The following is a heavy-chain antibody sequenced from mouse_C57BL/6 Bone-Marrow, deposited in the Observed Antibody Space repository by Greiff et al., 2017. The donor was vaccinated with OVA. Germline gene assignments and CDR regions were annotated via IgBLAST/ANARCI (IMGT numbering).Heavy chain of an antibody. V-gene: IGHV1-81*01. CDR2: IYPRSGNT. D-gene: IGHD1-1*01. Sequence: QVQLQQSGAELARPGASVKLSCKASGYTFTSYGISWVKQSTGQGLEWIGEIYPRSGNTYYNEKFKGKATLTADKSSSTAYMELRSLTSEDSAVYFCARGPSYYYGSSYAWFAYWGQGTLVTVSA. CDR1: GYTFTSYG. J-gene: IGHJ3*01. CDR3: ARGPSYYYGSSYAWFAY.